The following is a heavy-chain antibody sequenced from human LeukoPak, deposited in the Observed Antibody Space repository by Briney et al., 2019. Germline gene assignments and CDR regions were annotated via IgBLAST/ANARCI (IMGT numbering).Heavy chain of an antibody. CDR3: ARLVRNYYYYYMDV. V-gene: IGHV3-7*01. J-gene: IGHJ6*03. D-gene: IGHD6-13*01. CDR1: GFTFSDFW. Sequence: GGSLRLSCATSGFTFSDFWMSWVRQAPGKGLEWVANINQDGSVKNFVDSVKGRFTISRDNAKNSLYLQMNSLRAEDTAVYYCARLVRNYYYYYMDVWGKGTTVTVSS. CDR2: INQDGSVK.